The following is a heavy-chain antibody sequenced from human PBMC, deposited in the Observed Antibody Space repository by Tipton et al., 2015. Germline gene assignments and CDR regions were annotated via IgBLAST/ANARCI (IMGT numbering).Heavy chain of an antibody. CDR1: NDTISSSNFY. V-gene: IGHV4-39*07. J-gene: IGHJ5*02. CDR2: ISYSGST. CDR3: ASLTPYSSGISWFDP. D-gene: IGHD6-19*01. Sequence: TLSLTCTVSNDTISSSNFYWGWIRQPPGKGLEWIGSISYSGSTSYNPSLKSRVTISVDTSKNQFSLKLSSVTAADTAVYYCASLTPYSSGISWFDPWGQVTLVTVSS.